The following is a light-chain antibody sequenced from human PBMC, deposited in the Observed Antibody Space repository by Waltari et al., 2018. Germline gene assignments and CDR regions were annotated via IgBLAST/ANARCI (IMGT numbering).Light chain of an antibody. V-gene: IGKV3-15*01. J-gene: IGKJ2*01. Sequence: EIVMTQSPVTLSVSPGERVTLSGRASQSIRNNLAWSQQKAGQPPRLLIYGASTRAPGLPARFSGSGSGTEFDLTISSLQPEDFAVYYCHHYNKRPPSYTFGQGTRLEIK. CDR2: GAS. CDR1: QSIRNN. CDR3: HHYNKRPPSYT.